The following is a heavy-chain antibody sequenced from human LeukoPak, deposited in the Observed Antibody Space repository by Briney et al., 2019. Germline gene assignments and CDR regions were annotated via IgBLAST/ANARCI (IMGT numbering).Heavy chain of an antibody. CDR2: IHTSGST. CDR3: AREFSGTSIAARVFDS. CDR1: GGSISSYY. J-gene: IGHJ4*02. V-gene: IGHV4-4*07. D-gene: IGHD6-6*01. Sequence: SETLSLTCTVSGGSISSYYWTYLPQPAGKGLEWLGRIHTSGSTNYNPPLKSRVTMSVDTSKNQFSLNLSSVTAADTAMYYCAREFSGTSIAARVFDSWGQGTLVTVSS.